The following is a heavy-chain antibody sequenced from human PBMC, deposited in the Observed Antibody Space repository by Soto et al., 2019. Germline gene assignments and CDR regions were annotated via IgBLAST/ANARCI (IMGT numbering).Heavy chain of an antibody. V-gene: IGHV4-31*03. J-gene: IGHJ5*02. CDR1: GGSISSGGYY. CDR2: IYYSGST. D-gene: IGHD3-3*01. Sequence: SETLSLTCTVSGGSISSGGYYWSWIRQHPGKGLEWIGYIYYSGSTYYNPSLKSRVTISVDTSKNQFSLKLSSVTAADTAVYYCARIRGYDFWSGYYTGNVLPGYWFDPWGQGTLVTV. CDR3: ARIRGYDFWSGYYTGNVLPGYWFDP.